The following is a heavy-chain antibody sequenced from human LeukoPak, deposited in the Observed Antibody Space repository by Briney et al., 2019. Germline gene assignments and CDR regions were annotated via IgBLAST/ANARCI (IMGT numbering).Heavy chain of an antibody. J-gene: IGHJ1*01. D-gene: IGHD3-10*01. CDR3: ARVVFYYGSGSYPQQ. Sequence: GASVKVSCKASGYTFTSYDINWVRQATGQGLEWMGWMNPNSGNTGYPQKFQGRVIMTRNTSINTAYMELSSLSSEDTAVYYCARVVFYYGSGSYPQQWGQGTLVTVSS. CDR1: GYTFTSYD. CDR2: MNPNSGNT. V-gene: IGHV1-8*01.